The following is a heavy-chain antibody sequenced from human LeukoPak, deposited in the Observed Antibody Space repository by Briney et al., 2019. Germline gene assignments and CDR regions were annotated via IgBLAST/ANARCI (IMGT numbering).Heavy chain of an antibody. CDR2: ISSSSSTI. V-gene: IGHV3-48*04. CDR1: GFTFSSYS. J-gene: IGHJ4*02. CDR3: ARPSFRSGSYFDH. D-gene: IGHD3-3*01. Sequence: GRSLRLSCAASGFTFSSYSMNWVRQAPGKGLEWVSYISSSSSTIYYADSVKGRFTISRDNTKTSLYLKMNSLRVEDTAVYYCARPSFRSGSYFDHWGQGTLVTVSS.